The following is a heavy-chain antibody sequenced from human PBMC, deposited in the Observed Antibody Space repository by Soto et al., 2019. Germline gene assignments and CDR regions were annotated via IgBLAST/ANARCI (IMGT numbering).Heavy chain of an antibody. D-gene: IGHD1-20*01. CDR2: IYYSGST. CDR1: GGSISSGGYY. J-gene: IGHJ5*02. Sequence: SETLSLTCTVSGGSISSGGYYWSWIRQHPGKGLEWIGYIYYSGSTYYNPSLKSRVTISVDTSKNQFSLKLSSVTAADTAVYYCARVPNSPITGRAPPWFDPWGQGTLVTVSS. V-gene: IGHV4-31*03. CDR3: ARVPNSPITGRAPPWFDP.